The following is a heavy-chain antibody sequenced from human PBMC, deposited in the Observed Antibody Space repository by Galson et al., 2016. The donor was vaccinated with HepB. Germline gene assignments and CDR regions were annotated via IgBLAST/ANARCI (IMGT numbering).Heavy chain of an antibody. D-gene: IGHD1-26*01. CDR2: ITRSGGTT. V-gene: IGHV3-48*02. CDR1: GFTFNNYD. Sequence: SLRLSCAASGFTFNNYDMHWFRQAPGKGLEWVSYITRSGGTTLYADSVKGRFTTSRDNAKHSLYLHMNSLRDEDTAVYYCARDVRGSEDYWGQGTLVTVSS. J-gene: IGHJ4*02. CDR3: ARDVRGSEDY.